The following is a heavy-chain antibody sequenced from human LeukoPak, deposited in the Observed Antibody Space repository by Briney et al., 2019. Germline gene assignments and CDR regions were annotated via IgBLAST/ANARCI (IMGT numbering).Heavy chain of an antibody. CDR3: ARYSSSWYYFDY. CDR1: GGSISSGGYS. D-gene: IGHD6-13*01. CDR2: IYHSGST. V-gene: IGHV4-30-2*01. Sequence: SETVSLTCAVSGGSISSGGYSWSWIRQPPGKGLEWIGYIYHSGSTYYNPSLKSRVTISVDRSKNQFSLKLSSVTAADTAVYYCARYSSSWYYFDYWGQGTLVTVSS. J-gene: IGHJ4*02.